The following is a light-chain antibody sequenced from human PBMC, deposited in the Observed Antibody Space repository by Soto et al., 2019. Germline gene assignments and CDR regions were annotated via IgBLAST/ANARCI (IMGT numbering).Light chain of an antibody. CDR2: GAS. CDR3: QQYSRSPPGLT. V-gene: IGKV3-20*01. CDR1: QSVSSSY. Sequence: EIVLTQSPGTLSLSPGERATLSCRASQSVSSSYLAWYQQKPGQAPRLLIYGASTRATGIPDRFSGSGSGTDFTLTISRLEPEDFAVYYCQQYSRSPPGLTFGPGTKVDIK. J-gene: IGKJ3*01.